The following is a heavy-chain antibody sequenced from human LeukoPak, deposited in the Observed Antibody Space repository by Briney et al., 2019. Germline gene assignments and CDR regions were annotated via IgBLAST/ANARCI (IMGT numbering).Heavy chain of an antibody. CDR1: GFTFSSYE. J-gene: IGHJ4*02. Sequence: GGSLRLSCAASGFTFSSYEMNWVRQAPGKGLEWVSYISSGSTIYYADSVKGRFTISRDNAKNSLYLQMNSLRAEDTAVYYCARSTYGDYSPYFDYWGQGTLVTVSS. CDR2: ISSGSTI. D-gene: IGHD4-17*01. CDR3: ARSTYGDYSPYFDY. V-gene: IGHV3-48*03.